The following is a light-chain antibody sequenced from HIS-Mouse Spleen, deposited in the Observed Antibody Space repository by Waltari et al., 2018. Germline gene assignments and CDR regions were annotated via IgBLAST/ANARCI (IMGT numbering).Light chain of an antibody. CDR2: EDS. CDR1: ALPKKY. CDR3: YSTDSSGNHRV. Sequence: SYELTQPPSVSVSPGQTARIPCPGDALPKKYPYLYQQKSGQAPVLVIYEDSKRPSGIPERFSGSSSGTMATLTISGAQVEDEADYYCYSTDSSGNHRVFGGGTKLTVL. V-gene: IGLV3-10*01. J-gene: IGLJ2*01.